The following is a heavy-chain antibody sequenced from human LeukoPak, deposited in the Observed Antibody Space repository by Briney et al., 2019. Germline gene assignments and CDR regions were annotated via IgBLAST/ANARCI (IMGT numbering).Heavy chain of an antibody. CDR2: ISYDGSNK. V-gene: IGHV3-30*18. J-gene: IGHJ4*02. CDR3: AKARGGYFDWFPREHFDY. CDR1: GFTFGSYD. Sequence: QPGRSLSLSCAASGFTFGSYDMHWVRRAPGKGLEWVAVISYDGSNKYYADSVKGRFTISRDNSKNTLYLQMNSLRAEDTAVYYCAKARGGYFDWFPREHFDYWGQGTLVTVST. D-gene: IGHD3-9*01.